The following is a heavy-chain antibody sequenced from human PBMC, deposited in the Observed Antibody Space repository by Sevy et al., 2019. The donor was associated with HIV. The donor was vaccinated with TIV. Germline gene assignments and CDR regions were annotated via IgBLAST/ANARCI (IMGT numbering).Heavy chain of an antibody. Sequence: GGSLRLSCAASGFTFSNYEMNWVRQAPGKGLEWVSHIISSGSSIYYADSLKGRFTISRDNAKNSRYLQMNSLRVEDTAVYYCARNGGAYDTGFDPWGQGTLVTVSS. V-gene: IGHV3-48*03. CDR3: ARNGGAYDTGFDP. D-gene: IGHD3-22*01. CDR2: IISSGSSI. J-gene: IGHJ5*02. CDR1: GFTFSNYE.